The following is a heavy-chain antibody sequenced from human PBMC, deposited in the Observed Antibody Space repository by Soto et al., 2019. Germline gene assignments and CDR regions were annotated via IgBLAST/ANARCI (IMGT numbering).Heavy chain of an antibody. CDR2: ISSSSSYI. J-gene: IGHJ6*02. Sequence: GGSLRLSCAASGFTFSSYSMNWVRQAPGKGLEWVSSISSSSSYIYYADSVKGRFTISRDNAKNSLYLQMNSLRAEDTAVYYCATAGDCSSTSCYRGYYRMDVWGQGTTVTVSS. D-gene: IGHD2-2*02. CDR3: ATAGDCSSTSCYRGYYRMDV. V-gene: IGHV3-21*01. CDR1: GFTFSSYS.